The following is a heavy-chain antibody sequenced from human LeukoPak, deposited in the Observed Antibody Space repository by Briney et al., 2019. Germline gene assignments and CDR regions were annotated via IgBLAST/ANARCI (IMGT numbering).Heavy chain of an antibody. CDR2: IYHSGST. Sequence: SETLSLTCTVSGYSTSSGYSWGWIRQPPGKGLEWIGSIYHSGSTYYNPSLKSRVTISVDTSKNQFSLKLSSVTAADTAVYYCAREDCSSTSCQLSYYYYYYMDVWGKGTTVTVSS. D-gene: IGHD2-2*01. V-gene: IGHV4-38-2*02. J-gene: IGHJ6*03. CDR3: AREDCSSTSCQLSYYYYYYMDV. CDR1: GYSTSSGYS.